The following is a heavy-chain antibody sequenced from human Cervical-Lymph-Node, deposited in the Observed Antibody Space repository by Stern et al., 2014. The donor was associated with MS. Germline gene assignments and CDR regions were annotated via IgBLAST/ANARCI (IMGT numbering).Heavy chain of an antibody. CDR2: IYYSGST. J-gene: IGHJ5*02. V-gene: IGHV4-31*03. CDR3: ARDGYCTGGSCEGRGWFDP. CDR1: GGSISSGGYY. Sequence: QVQLQESGPGLVKPSQTLSLTCTVSGGSISSGGYYWSWIRQHPGKGLEWIGYIYYSGSTYYNPSLKSRVTISVDTSKNQFSLKLSTVTAADTAVYYCARDGYCTGGSCEGRGWFDPWGQGTLVPVSS. D-gene: IGHD2-15*01.